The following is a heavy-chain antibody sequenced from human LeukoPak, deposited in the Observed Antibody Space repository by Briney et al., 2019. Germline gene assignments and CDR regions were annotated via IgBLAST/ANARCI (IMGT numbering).Heavy chain of an antibody. D-gene: IGHD3-22*01. J-gene: IGHJ4*02. CDR3: ARVWDYYDSSGYFPYFDY. Sequence: SETLSLTCTVSGGSISSGGYYWSWIRQHPGKGQEWIGYIYYSGITYYNPSLKSRVTISVDTSKNQFSMKLSSVTAADTAVYYCARVWDYYDSSGYFPYFDYWGQGTLVTVSS. V-gene: IGHV4-31*03. CDR2: IYYSGIT. CDR1: GGSISSGGYY.